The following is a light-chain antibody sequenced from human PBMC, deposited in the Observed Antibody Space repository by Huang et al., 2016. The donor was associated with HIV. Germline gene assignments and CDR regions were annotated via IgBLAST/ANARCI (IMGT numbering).Light chain of an antibody. CDR3: MQGTHWPLT. Sequence: DIVLTQSPLSLPVTLGQPASISCRSSQSLVHSDGNTYLIWFQQRPGQSPRRLIYKVSNRDSGGPDRFSGSGSGTDFTLKISRVEAEDVGVYYCMQGTHWPLTFGGGTKVEIK. CDR1: QSLVHSDGNTY. J-gene: IGKJ4*01. CDR2: KVS. V-gene: IGKV2-30*02.